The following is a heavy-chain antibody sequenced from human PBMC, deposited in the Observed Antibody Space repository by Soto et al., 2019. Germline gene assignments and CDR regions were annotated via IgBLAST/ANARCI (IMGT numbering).Heavy chain of an antibody. V-gene: IGHV1-69*01. Sequence: QVQLVQSGAEVKKPGSSVKVSCKASGGTFSSYAISWVRQAPGQGLEWMGGIIPIFGTANYAQKFQGRVKVTADESTSTAYMELSSLRSEDTAVYYCAREGITIFEVVTTYYYYGMDVWGQGTTVTVSS. CDR2: IIPIFGTA. J-gene: IGHJ6*02. D-gene: IGHD3-3*01. CDR3: AREGITIFEVVTTYYYYGMDV. CDR1: GGTFSSYA.